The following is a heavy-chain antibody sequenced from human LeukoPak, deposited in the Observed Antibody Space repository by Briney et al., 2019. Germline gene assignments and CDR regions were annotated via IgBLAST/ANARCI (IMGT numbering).Heavy chain of an antibody. CDR1: GFTFSGSA. CDR2: IRSKANSYAT. V-gene: IGHV3-73*01. Sequence: GGSLRLSCAASGFTFSGSAMHWVRQASGKGLEWVGRIRSKANSYATAYAASVKGRFTISRDDSKNTAYLQMNSLKTEDTAVYYCTSNYDFWSCYYSFDYWGQGTLVTVSS. CDR3: TSNYDFWSCYYSFDY. J-gene: IGHJ4*02. D-gene: IGHD3-3*01.